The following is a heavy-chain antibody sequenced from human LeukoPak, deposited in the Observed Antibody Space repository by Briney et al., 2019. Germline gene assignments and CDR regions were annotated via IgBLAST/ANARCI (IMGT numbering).Heavy chain of an antibody. Sequence: PGGSLRFSCSASGFTFSSYAMHWVRQAPGKGLEYVSAISSNGGSTYYADSVKGRFTISRDNSKNTLYLQMGSLRAEDTAVYYCSGGYSNYLYGMDVWGQGTTVTVSS. CDR2: ISSNGGST. D-gene: IGHD4-11*01. V-gene: IGHV3-64D*09. CDR3: SGGYSNYLYGMDV. CDR1: GFTFSSYA. J-gene: IGHJ6*02.